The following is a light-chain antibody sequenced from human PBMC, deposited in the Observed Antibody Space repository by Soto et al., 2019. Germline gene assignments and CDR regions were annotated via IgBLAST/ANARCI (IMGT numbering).Light chain of an antibody. CDR3: HHYDSDYT. CDR2: DAS. J-gene: IGKJ2*01. Sequence: DIQMTQSPSTLSAFVGDRVTITCRASQSINNCLAWYQQNPGEAPKLLIYDASSLLSRVPSRFSGSGSGTDFTLTISSLQPDAFATYYCHHYDSDYTFGQGTRLEV. CDR1: QSINNC. V-gene: IGKV1-5*01.